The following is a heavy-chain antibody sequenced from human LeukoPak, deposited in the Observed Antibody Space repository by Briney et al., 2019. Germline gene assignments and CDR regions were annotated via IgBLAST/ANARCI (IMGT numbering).Heavy chain of an antibody. J-gene: IGHJ5*02. Sequence: GGSLRLSCAASGFTFSNYWMSWVRQAPGKGLEWVANIKEDGSEKDYVDSVKGRFTIYRDNAQSSLYLQMDSLRAEDTAVYYCTYLRTPYYNDEWLDPWGQGALVTVSS. V-gene: IGHV3-7*01. D-gene: IGHD3-22*01. CDR2: IKEDGSEK. CDR1: GFTFSNYW. CDR3: TYLRTPYYNDEWLDP.